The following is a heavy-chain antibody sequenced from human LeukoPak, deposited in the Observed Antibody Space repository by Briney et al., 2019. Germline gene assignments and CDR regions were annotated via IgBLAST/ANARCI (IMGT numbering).Heavy chain of an antibody. J-gene: IGHJ4*02. D-gene: IGHD5-18*01. CDR2: ISVSGGST. CDR1: GFTFSSYA. V-gene: IGHV3-23*01. CDR3: VGVRYNYGLSAY. Sequence: GGSLRLSCAASGFTFSSYAMSWVRQAPGKGLEWVSAISVSGGSTYYADPVRGRSTISRDNFKNTLYLQMNNLRADDTAIYYCVGVRYNYGLSAYWGQGTLVIVSS.